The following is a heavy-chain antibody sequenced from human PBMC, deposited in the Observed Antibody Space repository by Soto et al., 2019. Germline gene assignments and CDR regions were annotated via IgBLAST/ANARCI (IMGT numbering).Heavy chain of an antibody. Sequence: QVQLVESGGGVVQPGRSLRLSCAASGFTFSSYGMHWVRQAPGKGLAWVAVISYDGSNKYYADSVKGRFTISRDNSKNTLYLQMNSLRAEDTAVYYCAKDREDTAMALDYYYYGMDVWGQGTTVTVSS. J-gene: IGHJ6*02. CDR3: AKDREDTAMALDYYYYGMDV. CDR2: ISYDGSNK. CDR1: GFTFSSYG. V-gene: IGHV3-30*18. D-gene: IGHD5-18*01.